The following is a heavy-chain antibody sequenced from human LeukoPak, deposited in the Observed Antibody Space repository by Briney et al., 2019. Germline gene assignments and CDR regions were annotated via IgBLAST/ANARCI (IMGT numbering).Heavy chain of an antibody. V-gene: IGHV1-2*02. CDR1: GYTFTSYA. J-gene: IGHJ4*02. CDR3: TRLSPDDSRRGDKANDY. Sequence: ASVKVSCKASGYTFTSYAMHWVRQAPGQRLEWMGWINPNSGGTNYAQKFQGRVTMTRDTSISTAYMELSRLRSDDTAVYYCTRLSPDDSRRGDKANDYWGQGTLVTVSS. D-gene: IGHD3-22*01. CDR2: INPNSGGT.